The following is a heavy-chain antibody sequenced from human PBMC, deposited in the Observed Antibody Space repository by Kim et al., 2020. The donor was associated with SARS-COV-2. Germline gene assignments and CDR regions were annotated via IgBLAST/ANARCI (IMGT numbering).Heavy chain of an antibody. CDR2: ISDSGFST. CDR3: AKVRDSSGWYSTYYFDY. CDR1: GFSFSDYA. D-gene: IGHD6-19*01. J-gene: IGHJ4*02. Sequence: GGSLRLSCAASGFSFSDYAMNWVRQAPGKGLEWVSSISDSGFSTYFADSMKGRLTISRDNSKNILYLQMNSLRVEDSAIYYCAKVRDSSGWYSTYYFDYWGQGTLVTVSS. V-gene: IGHV3-23*01.